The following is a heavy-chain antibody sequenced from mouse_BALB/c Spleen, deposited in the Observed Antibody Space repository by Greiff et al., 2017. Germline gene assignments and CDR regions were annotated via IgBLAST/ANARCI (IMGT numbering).Heavy chain of an antibody. J-gene: IGHJ4*01. Sequence: EVKLMESGPGLVKPSQSLSLTCTVTGYSITSDYAWNWIRQFPGNKLEWMGYISYSGSTSYNPSLKSRISITRDTSKNQFFLQLNSVTTEDTATYYCARPNYYGSREALVYYAMDYWGQGTSVTVSS. V-gene: IGHV3-2*02. CDR1: GYSITSDYA. D-gene: IGHD1-1*01. CDR3: ARPNYYGSREALVYYAMDY. CDR2: ISYSGST.